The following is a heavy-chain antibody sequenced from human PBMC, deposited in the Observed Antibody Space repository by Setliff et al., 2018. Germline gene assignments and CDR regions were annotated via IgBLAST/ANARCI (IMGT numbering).Heavy chain of an antibody. Sequence: SETLSLTCTVSGASITSGEFYWSWIRQPPGKGLEWIGYIYYSGSTYYNPSLKSRVTISMDTSKNQFSLKVSSVTAADTAVYYCARSFSRREKFLLDYWGQGALVTVSS. CDR3: ARSFSRREKFLLDY. CDR2: IYYSGST. V-gene: IGHV4-30-4*08. J-gene: IGHJ4*02. CDR1: GASITSGEFY.